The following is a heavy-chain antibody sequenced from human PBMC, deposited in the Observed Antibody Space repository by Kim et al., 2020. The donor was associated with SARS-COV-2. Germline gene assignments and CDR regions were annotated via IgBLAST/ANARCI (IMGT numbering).Heavy chain of an antibody. CDR1: EFTLSDAS. CDR2: IKRKTDGGSI. J-gene: IGHJ4*01. CDR3: ATDPLLEHPFLHY. Sequence: GGSLRLSCAASEFTLSDASMNWVRQAPGKGLEWVGRIKRKTDGGSIHYAEPVRGRFTISRDDSENILYLQMDSLKTEDTAVYFCATDPLLEHPFLHYWG. V-gene: IGHV3-15*01. D-gene: IGHD1-1*01.